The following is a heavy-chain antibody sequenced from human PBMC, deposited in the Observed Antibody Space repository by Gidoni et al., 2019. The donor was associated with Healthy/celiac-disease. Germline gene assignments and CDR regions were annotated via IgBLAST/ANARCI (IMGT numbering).Heavy chain of an antibody. Sequence: QVQLQESGPGLVKPSQTLSLTCTVSCGSISSGSYYWSWIRQPAGKGLEWIGRIYTSGSTNYNPSLKSRVTISVDTSKNQFSLKLSSVTAADTAVYYCARETTSGMDVWGQGTTVTVSS. CDR3: ARETTSGMDV. V-gene: IGHV4-61*02. CDR1: CGSISSGSYY. CDR2: IYTSGST. J-gene: IGHJ6*02. D-gene: IGHD1-7*01.